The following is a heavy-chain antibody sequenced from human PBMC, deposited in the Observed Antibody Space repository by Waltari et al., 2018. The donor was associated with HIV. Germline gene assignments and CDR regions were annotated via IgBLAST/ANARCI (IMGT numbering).Heavy chain of an antibody. CDR3: TTLVLLGVGMDV. Sequence: EVQLVESGGGLVKPGRSLRLSCAASGFNYSNAWLSWVRQAPGKGLEWVGRNKSKTEGGTTDYAAPVKGRVTISRDDSKNTLYLQMNSLKTEDTAVYYCTTLVLLGVGMDVWGQGTTVTVSS. CDR2: NKSKTEGGTT. D-gene: IGHD3-10*01. J-gene: IGHJ6*02. V-gene: IGHV3-15*01. CDR1: GFNYSNAW.